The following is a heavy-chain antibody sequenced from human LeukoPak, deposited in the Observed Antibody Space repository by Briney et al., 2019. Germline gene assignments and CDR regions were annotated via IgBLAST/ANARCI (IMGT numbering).Heavy chain of an antibody. CDR2: IYYSGST. Sequence: SETLSLTCTVSGGSISSYYWSWIRQPPGKGLEWIGYIYYSGSTNYNPPLKSRVTISVDTSKNQFSLKLSSVTAADTAVYYCARLAWFGELLWDYWGQGTLVTVSS. J-gene: IGHJ4*02. CDR1: GGSISSYY. D-gene: IGHD3-10*01. CDR3: ARLAWFGELLWDY. V-gene: IGHV4-59*08.